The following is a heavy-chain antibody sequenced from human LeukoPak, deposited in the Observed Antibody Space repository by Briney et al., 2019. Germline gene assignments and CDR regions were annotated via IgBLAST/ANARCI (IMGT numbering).Heavy chain of an antibody. V-gene: IGHV3-30*04. J-gene: IGHJ4*02. CDR2: ISYDGSNE. CDR1: GFTFSSYV. D-gene: IGHD6-25*01. Sequence: GGSLRLSCAASGFTFSSYVMHWARQAPGKGLEWVAIISYDGSNEYYADSVKGRFTISRDNAKSSLYLQMNGLRVEDTAVYYCARDPSAGSESWGQGTLVTVSS. CDR3: ARDPSAGSES.